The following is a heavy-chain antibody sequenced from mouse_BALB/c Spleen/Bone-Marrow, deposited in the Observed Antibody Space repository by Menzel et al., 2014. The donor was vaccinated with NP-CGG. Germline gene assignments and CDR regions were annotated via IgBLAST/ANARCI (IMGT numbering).Heavy chain of an antibody. V-gene: IGHV14-3*02. J-gene: IGHJ3*01. D-gene: IGHD1-1*01. CDR2: IDPANGNT. CDR1: GFNIKDTY. CDR3: ASYYYGRSWFAY. Sequence: VQLQQSGAELVKPGASVKLSCTASGFNIKDTYMNWVKQRPEQGLEWIGRIDPANGNTKYDPKFQGKATITADTSSNTAYLQLSSLTSEDTAVYYYASYYYGRSWFAYWGQGTLVTVSA.